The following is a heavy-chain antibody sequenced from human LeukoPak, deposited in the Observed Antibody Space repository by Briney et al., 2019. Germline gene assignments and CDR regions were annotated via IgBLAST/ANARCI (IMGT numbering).Heavy chain of an antibody. CDR2: IYYSGST. V-gene: IGHV4-39*07. CDR1: GGSISSSSYY. CDR3: ARDIEDTAMVTGSFDY. D-gene: IGHD5-18*01. Sequence: SETLSLTCTVSGGSISSSSYYWGWIRQPPGKGREGIGSIYYSGSTYYNPSRKSRITISVNTAKDQFSRKLSPVTAADTAVYYCARDIEDTAMVTGSFDYWGQGTLVTVSS. J-gene: IGHJ4*02.